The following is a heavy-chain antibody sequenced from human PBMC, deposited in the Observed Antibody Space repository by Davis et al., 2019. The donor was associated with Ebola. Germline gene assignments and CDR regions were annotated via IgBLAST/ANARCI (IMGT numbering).Heavy chain of an antibody. CDR1: GFTFSSYA. CDR3: AKLAGITMISNLDY. D-gene: IGHD3-22*01. V-gene: IGHV3-30-3*02. CDR2: ISYDGSNK. Sequence: GESLKISCAASGFTFSSYAMHWVRQAPGKGLEWVAVISYDGSNKYYADSVKGRFTISRDNSKNTLYLQMNSLRAEDTAVYYCAKLAGITMISNLDYWGQGTLVTVSS. J-gene: IGHJ4*02.